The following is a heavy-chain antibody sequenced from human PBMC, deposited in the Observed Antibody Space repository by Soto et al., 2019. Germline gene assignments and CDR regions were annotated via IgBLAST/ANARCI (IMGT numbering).Heavy chain of an antibody. CDR3: ARDKEYYYDSSGYCYRGGGSLSAFDI. V-gene: IGHV4-59*01. J-gene: IGHJ3*02. CDR2: IYYSGST. D-gene: IGHD3-22*01. Sequence: SETLSLTCTVSGGSISSYYWSWIRQPPGKGLEWIGYIYYSGSTNYNPSLKSRVTISVDTSKNQFSLKLSSVTAADTAVYYCARDKEYYYDSSGYCYRGGGSLSAFDIWGQGTMVTVSS. CDR1: GGSISSYY.